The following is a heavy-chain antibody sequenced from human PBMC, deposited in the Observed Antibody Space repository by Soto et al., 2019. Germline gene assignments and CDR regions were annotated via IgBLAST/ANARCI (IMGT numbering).Heavy chain of an antibody. CDR1: GYTFTSYD. D-gene: IGHD6-13*01. V-gene: IGHV1-8*01. J-gene: IGHJ6*02. CDR3: ARDLKRIAAAPNYYYYYGMDV. Sequence: ASVKVSCKASGYTFTSYDINWVRQATGQGLEWMGWMNPNSGNTGYAQKFQGRVTITRDTSASTAYMELSSLRSEDTAVYYCARDLKRIAAAPNYYYYYGMDVWGQGTTVTVSS. CDR2: MNPNSGNT.